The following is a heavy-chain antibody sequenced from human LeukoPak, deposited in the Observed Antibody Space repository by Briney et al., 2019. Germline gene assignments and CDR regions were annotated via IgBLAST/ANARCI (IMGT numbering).Heavy chain of an antibody. Sequence: GSLRLSCEASGFTFSAYAMTWVRQSPGKGLEWIGEIYHNGTPNYNPSLKSRVTISADTFKNHFSLKKTSVTAADTAVYYCATAPILRGEGGEHYKYGMDVWGEGTTVIVSS. J-gene: IGHJ6*04. D-gene: IGHD2-2*02. V-gene: IGHV4-34*08. CDR1: GFTFSAYA. CDR2: IYHNGTP. CDR3: ATAPILRGEGGEHYKYGMDV.